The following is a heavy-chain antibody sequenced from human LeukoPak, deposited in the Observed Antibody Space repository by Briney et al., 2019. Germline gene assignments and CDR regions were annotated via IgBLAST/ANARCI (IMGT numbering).Heavy chain of an antibody. V-gene: IGHV3-21*01. Sequence: PGGSLRLSCAASGFTFSSYSMNWVRQAPGKGLEWVSSISSSSSYIYYADSVKGRFTTSRDNAKNSLYLQMNSLRAEDTAVYYCARDYYYGSGSPYYYGMDVWGQGTTVTVSS. CDR1: GFTFSSYS. D-gene: IGHD3-10*01. J-gene: IGHJ6*02. CDR3: ARDYYYGSGSPYYYGMDV. CDR2: ISSSSSYI.